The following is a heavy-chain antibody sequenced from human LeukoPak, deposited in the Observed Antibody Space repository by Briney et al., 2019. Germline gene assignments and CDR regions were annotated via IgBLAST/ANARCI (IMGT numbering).Heavy chain of an antibody. CDR1: GFTFSSYS. D-gene: IGHD6-19*01. V-gene: IGHV3-21*01. CDR2: ISSSSSYI. CDR3: ARLTVAGLDY. Sequence: PGGSLRLSCAASGFTFSSYSMNWVRQAPGKGPEWVSSISSSSSYIYYADSVKGRFTISRDNAKNSLYLQMNSLRAEDTAVYYCARLTVAGLDYWGQGTLVTVSS. J-gene: IGHJ4*02.